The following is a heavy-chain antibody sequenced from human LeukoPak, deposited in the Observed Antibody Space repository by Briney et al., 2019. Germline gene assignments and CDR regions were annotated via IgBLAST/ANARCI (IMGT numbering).Heavy chain of an antibody. J-gene: IGHJ4*02. V-gene: IGHV3-30*04. CDR1: GFTFSRSA. D-gene: IGHD6-6*01. CDR3: VSLGYSSSSVRY. CDR2: ISYDGGNK. Sequence: GGSLRLSCEASGFTFSRSAMHWVRQAPGKGLEWVAIISYDGGNKYYADSVKGRFTISRDNSKNTLYLQMNSLRAEDTAVYFCVSLGYSSSSVRYWGQGTLVTVSS.